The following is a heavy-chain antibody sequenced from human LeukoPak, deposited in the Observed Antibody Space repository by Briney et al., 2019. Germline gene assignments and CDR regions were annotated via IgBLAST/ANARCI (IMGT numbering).Heavy chain of an antibody. CDR3: AKDVGIVATIVVY. Sequence: GRSLRLSCAASGFTFSSYGMHWVRQAPGKGLEWVAVISYDGSKKYHADSVKGRFTISRDNSKNTLYLQMNSLRAEDTAVYYCAKDVGIVATIVVYWGQGTLVTVSS. D-gene: IGHD5-12*01. CDR1: GFTFSSYG. J-gene: IGHJ4*02. CDR2: ISYDGSKK. V-gene: IGHV3-30*18.